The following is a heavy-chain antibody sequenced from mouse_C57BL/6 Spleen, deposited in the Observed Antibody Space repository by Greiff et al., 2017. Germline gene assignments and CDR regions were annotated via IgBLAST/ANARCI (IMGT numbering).Heavy chain of an antibody. J-gene: IGHJ2*01. D-gene: IGHD1-1*01. Sequence: VQLQQPGAELVMPGASVKLSCKASGYTFTSYWMHWVKQRPGQGLEWSGEIDPSDSYTNYNQKFKGKSTLTVDKSSSTAYMQLSSLTSEDTAVYYCARLDGSSLDYWGQGTTLTVSS. V-gene: IGHV1-69*01. CDR3: ARLDGSSLDY. CDR1: GYTFTSYW. CDR2: IDPSDSYT.